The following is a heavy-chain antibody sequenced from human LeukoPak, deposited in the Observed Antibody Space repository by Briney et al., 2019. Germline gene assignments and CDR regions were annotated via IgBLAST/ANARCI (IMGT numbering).Heavy chain of an antibody. CDR2: IYYSGST. CDR1: GGSISSYY. Sequence: SETLSLTCTVSGGSISSYYWSWIRQPPGKGLEWIGYIYYSGSTNYNPSLKSRVSISVDTSKNQFSLKLSSVTAADTAVYYCARDKDAFDIWGQGTMVTVSS. J-gene: IGHJ3*02. V-gene: IGHV4-59*01. CDR3: ARDKDAFDI.